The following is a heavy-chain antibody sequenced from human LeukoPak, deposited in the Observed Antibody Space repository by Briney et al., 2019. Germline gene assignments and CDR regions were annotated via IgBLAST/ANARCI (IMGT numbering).Heavy chain of an antibody. CDR3: VRDGPLTTSGYHFEY. CDR2: ISSSSSYI. V-gene: IGHV3-21*01. J-gene: IGHJ4*02. CDR1: GFTFSSYS. D-gene: IGHD5-12*01. Sequence: GGSLRLSCAASGFTFSSYSMNWVRQAPGKGLEWVSSISSSSSYIYYADSVKGRFTISRDNAKNSLYLQMKSLRAEDTAVYYCVRDGPLTTSGYHFEYWGQGTLITVSS.